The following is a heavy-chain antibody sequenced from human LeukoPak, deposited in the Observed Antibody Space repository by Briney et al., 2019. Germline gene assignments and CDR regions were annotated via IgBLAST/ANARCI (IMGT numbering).Heavy chain of an antibody. CDR3: AKDEVWFGELSPRVDY. Sequence: GGSLRLSCAASGFTFSTYGMHWVRQAPGKGLEWVAFIRYDGSNKYYADSVKGRFTISRDNSKNTLYLQMNSLRAEDTAVYYCAKDEVWFGELSPRVDYWGQGTLVTVSS. CDR1: GFTFSTYG. CDR2: IRYDGSNK. V-gene: IGHV3-30*02. J-gene: IGHJ4*02. D-gene: IGHD3-10*01.